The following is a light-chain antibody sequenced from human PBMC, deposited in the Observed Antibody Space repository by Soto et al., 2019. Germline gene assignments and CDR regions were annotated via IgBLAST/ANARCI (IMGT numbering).Light chain of an antibody. CDR2: EGS. CDR3: CSYAGSSTYV. CDR1: SSDVGNYNL. J-gene: IGLJ1*01. Sequence: QSALTQPPSAAGSPGQSVTISCTGTSSDVGNYNLVSWYQQHPGKAPKLMIYEGSKRPSGVSNRFSGSKSGNTASLTISILQAEDEADYYCCSYAGSSTYVFGTGTKVTVL. V-gene: IGLV2-23*01.